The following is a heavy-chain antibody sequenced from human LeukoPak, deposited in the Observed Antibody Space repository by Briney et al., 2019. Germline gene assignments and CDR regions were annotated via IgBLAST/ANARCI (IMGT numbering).Heavy chain of an antibody. CDR2: IYTSGST. Sequence: SETLSLTCTVSGGSISSYYWSWIRQPAGKGLEWIGRIYTSGSTNYNPSLKSRVTISVDTSKNQFSLKLSSVTAADTAVYYCASSNPETFDTTTVTREFLKYWGQGTLVTVSS. J-gene: IGHJ4*02. D-gene: IGHD4-17*01. CDR1: GGSISSYY. V-gene: IGHV4-4*07. CDR3: ASSNPETFDTTTVTREFLKY.